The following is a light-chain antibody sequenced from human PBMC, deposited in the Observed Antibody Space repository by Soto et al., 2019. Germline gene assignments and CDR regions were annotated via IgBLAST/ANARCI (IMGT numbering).Light chain of an antibody. CDR2: GAS. Sequence: DIEMTQTTSSLSASVGDRVTITCRASQSISSYLNWYQEKPGKAPKLLIYGASSLQSGVPSRFSGSGSGTHFTLTISSLQPEDFATYYCQQANTFPHTFGQGTRLEIK. J-gene: IGKJ5*01. CDR3: QQANTFPHT. V-gene: IGKV1-39*01. CDR1: QSISSY.